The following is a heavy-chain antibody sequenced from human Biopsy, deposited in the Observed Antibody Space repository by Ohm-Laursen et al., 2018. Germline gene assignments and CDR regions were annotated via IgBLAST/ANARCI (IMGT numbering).Heavy chain of an antibody. CDR3: ARTGAYYHDSSLYYFYGLDL. CDR1: GGTLSKYA. CDR2: IIAPSGTT. V-gene: IGHV1-69*13. J-gene: IGHJ6*02. D-gene: IGHD3-22*01. Sequence: SVKVSCKTFGGTLSKYAMSWVRQAPGQGLEWLGVIIAPSGTTNSAQRFQGRLSITADESATSVYMELSSLTSEDTAVYYCARTGAYYHDSSLYYFYGLDLWGQGSTVTVFS.